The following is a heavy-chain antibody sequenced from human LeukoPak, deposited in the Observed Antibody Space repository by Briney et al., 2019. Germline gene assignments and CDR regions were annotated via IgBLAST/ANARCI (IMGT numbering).Heavy chain of an antibody. CDR1: GYTFTSYG. J-gene: IGHJ4*02. D-gene: IGHD2-2*01. Sequence: ASVKVSCKASGYTFTSYGISWVRQAPGQGLEWMGWISAYNGNTNYAQKPQGRVTMTTDTSTSTACMELRSLRSDDTAVYYCARDTDIVVVPAAPDYWGQGTLVTVSS. CDR3: ARDTDIVVVPAAPDY. CDR2: ISAYNGNT. V-gene: IGHV1-18*01.